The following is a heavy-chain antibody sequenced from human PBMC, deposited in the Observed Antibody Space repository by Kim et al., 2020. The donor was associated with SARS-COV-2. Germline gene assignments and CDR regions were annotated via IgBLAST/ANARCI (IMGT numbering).Heavy chain of an antibody. CDR3: AKALSSSTYSGMDV. CDR2: IGGSGGST. Sequence: LSLTCAASGLTFSSYAMNWVRQAPGRRLEWVSTIGGSGGSTFYSGSVKGRFTISRDDSKNTLYLQMNSLRAEDTAVYYCAKALSSSTYSGMDVWGQG. J-gene: IGHJ6*02. D-gene: IGHD6-13*01. V-gene: IGHV3-23*01. CDR1: GLTFSSYA.